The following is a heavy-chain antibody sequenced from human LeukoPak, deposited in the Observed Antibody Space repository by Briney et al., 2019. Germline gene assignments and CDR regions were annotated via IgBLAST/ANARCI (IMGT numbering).Heavy chain of an antibody. CDR3: ARPYDSSGNDLGY. CDR1: GATFSSYA. Sequence: ASVKLSCKASGATFSSYANSWVRQAPGQGLEWMGWISPYTGDTNNAQQFQVRVTMTTDTSTSTAYMELRSLRSDDTAVDYCARPYDSSGNDLGYWGQGTLVTVSS. CDR2: ISPYTGDT. V-gene: IGHV1-18*01. D-gene: IGHD3-22*01. J-gene: IGHJ4*02.